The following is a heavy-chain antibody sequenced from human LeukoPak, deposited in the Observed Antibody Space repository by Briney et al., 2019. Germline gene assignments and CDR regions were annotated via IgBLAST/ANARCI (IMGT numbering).Heavy chain of an antibody. CDR1: GFTFDDYG. V-gene: IGHV3-20*04. CDR2: INWNGGST. Sequence: SGGSLRLSCAASGFTFDDYGMSWVRQAPGKGLEWVSGINWNGGSTGYADSVKGRFTISRDNAKNSLYLQMNSLRAEDTALYYCARDGGYYGDYRSDYWGQGTLVTVSS. D-gene: IGHD4-17*01. CDR3: ARDGGYYGDYRSDY. J-gene: IGHJ4*02.